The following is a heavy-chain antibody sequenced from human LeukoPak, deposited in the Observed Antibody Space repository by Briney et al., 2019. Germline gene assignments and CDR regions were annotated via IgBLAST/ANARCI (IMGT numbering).Heavy chain of an antibody. CDR3: ARRGDTYCYDY. Sequence: GGSLRLSCAASGFTFSSYVMNWVRQAPGKGLEWVSYIDTSAATIYYADSVKGRFTISRDNAKNTLYLQMNTLRAEDTAIYYCARRGDTYCYDYWGQGTLVTVSS. CDR1: GFTFSSYV. V-gene: IGHV3-48*03. CDR2: IDTSAATI. D-gene: IGHD5-18*01. J-gene: IGHJ4*02.